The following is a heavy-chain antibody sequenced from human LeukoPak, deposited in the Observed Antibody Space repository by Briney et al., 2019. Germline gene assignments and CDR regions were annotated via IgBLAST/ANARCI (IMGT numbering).Heavy chain of an antibody. CDR1: GFTFSSCD. J-gene: IGHJ4*02. D-gene: IGHD3-10*01. CDR3: AKDRGGGFDY. Sequence: GGSLRLSCAASGFTFSSCDMSWVRQAPGKGLEWVSAISVSGGSTYYADSVKGRFTISRDNSKNTLYLQMNSLRAEDTAVYYCAKDRGGGFDYWGQGTLATVSS. CDR2: ISVSGGST. V-gene: IGHV3-23*01.